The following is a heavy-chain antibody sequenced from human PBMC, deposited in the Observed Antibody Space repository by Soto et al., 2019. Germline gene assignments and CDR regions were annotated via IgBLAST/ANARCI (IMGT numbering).Heavy chain of an antibody. D-gene: IGHD2-2*01. CDR1: GYTFTSYA. V-gene: IGHV1-3*01. CDR2: INAGNGNT. Sequence: QVQLVQSGAEVKKPGASVKVSCKASGYTFTSYAMHWVRQAPGQRLEWMGWINAGNGNTKYSQKFQGRVTITRDTSASTAYMELSSLRSEDTAVCYCATAIADDAFDIWGRGTMVTVSS. CDR3: ATAIADDAFDI. J-gene: IGHJ3*02.